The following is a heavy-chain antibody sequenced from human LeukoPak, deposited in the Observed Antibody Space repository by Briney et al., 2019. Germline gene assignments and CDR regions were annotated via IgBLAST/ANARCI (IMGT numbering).Heavy chain of an antibody. D-gene: IGHD3-3*01. CDR2: ISSSSSYI. V-gene: IGHV3-21*01. CDR1: GFTFSSYS. Sequence: GGSLRLSRAASGFTFSSYSMNWVRQAPGKGLEWVSSISSSSSYIYYADSVKGRFTISRDNAKNSLYLQMNSLRAEDTAVYYCARDSAGSTYYPYNWFDPWGQGTLVTVSS. J-gene: IGHJ5*02. CDR3: ARDSAGSTYYPYNWFDP.